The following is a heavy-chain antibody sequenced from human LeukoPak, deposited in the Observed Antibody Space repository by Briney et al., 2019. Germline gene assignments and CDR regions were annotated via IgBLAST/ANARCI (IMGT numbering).Heavy chain of an antibody. Sequence: SQTLSLTCTVSGGSISSGSYYWIWIRQPAGKGLEWIGRIYTSGSTNYNPSLKSRVTISVDTSKNQFSLKLSSVTAADTAVYYCARVGIVATPDYWGQGTLVTVSS. J-gene: IGHJ4*02. CDR2: IYTSGST. CDR3: ARVGIVATPDY. CDR1: GGSISSGSYY. V-gene: IGHV4-61*02. D-gene: IGHD5-12*01.